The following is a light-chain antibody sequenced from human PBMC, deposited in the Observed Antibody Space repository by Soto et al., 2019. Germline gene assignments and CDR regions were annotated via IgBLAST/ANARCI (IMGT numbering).Light chain of an antibody. V-gene: IGKV3D-15*01. J-gene: IGKJ5*01. Sequence: ETVMTQSPGTLSVSPGERVTLSCGASQSVSSNLAWYQQKPGQAPRLLIYGASTRATGIPARFSGSGSGTEFTLSISSLQSEDFAVYYCQQSYSTPITFGQGTRLEIK. CDR1: QSVSSN. CDR3: QQSYSTPIT. CDR2: GAS.